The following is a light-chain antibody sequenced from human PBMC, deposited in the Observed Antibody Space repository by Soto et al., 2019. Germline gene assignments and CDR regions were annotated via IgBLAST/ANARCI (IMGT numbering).Light chain of an antibody. CDR1: QSVSSSY. CDR2: GAS. Sequence: EIVLTQSPGTLSLSPVQRATLSYRASQSVSSSYLAWYQRIPGQAPRLLIYGASSRATGIPDRFSGSGSGTDFTLTINRLEPEDFAVCYCQQRSNWPPITFGQGTRLEIK. J-gene: IGKJ5*01. V-gene: IGKV3D-20*02. CDR3: QQRSNWPPIT.